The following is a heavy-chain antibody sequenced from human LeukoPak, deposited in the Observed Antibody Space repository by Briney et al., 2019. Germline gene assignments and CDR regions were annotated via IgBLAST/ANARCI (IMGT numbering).Heavy chain of an antibody. J-gene: IGHJ5*02. CDR3: ARYSYGGEDWFDP. D-gene: IGHD3-16*01. CDR2: IYYSGTT. Sequence: SETLSLTCTVYGDSVSSTRYYWGWIRQPPGKGLEWIGSIYYSGTTYYNPSLKSRVTILLDMSKNQFSLRLTSVTAADTAVYYCARYSYGGEDWFDPWGQGTLVTVSS. V-gene: IGHV4-39*01. CDR1: GDSVSSTRYY.